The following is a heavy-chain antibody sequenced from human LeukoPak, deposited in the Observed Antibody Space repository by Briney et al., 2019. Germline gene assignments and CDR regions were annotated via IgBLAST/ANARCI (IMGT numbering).Heavy chain of an antibody. CDR3: ARGWLAETTVVTPYNY. V-gene: IGHV1-69*13. Sequence: SVKVSCKASGGSFSSYAINWVRQAPGQGLEWMGGIIPIFGTANYAQKFQDRVTITAVESMSTVYMERSSLRSEDTAVYYCARGWLAETTVVTPYNYWGQGTLVTVSS. D-gene: IGHD4-23*01. J-gene: IGHJ4*02. CDR2: IIPIFGTA. CDR1: GGSFSSYA.